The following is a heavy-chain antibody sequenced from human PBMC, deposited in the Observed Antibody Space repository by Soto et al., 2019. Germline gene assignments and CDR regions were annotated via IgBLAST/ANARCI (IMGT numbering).Heavy chain of an antibody. D-gene: IGHD2-2*01. CDR3: ARDRAGGQYQLLPGFFDP. CDR2: ISSSGSTI. V-gene: IGHV3-11*01. J-gene: IGHJ5*02. CDR1: GFTFSYYY. Sequence: PGGSLILSCAASGFTFSYYYMSWIRQAPGKGLEWVSYISSSGSTIYYADSVKGRFTISRDNAKNSLYLQMNSLRAEDTAVYYCARDRAGGQYQLLPGFFDPWGQGTLVTVSS.